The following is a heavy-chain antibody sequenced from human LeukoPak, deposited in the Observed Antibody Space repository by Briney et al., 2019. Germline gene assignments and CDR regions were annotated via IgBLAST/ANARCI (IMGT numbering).Heavy chain of an antibody. CDR1: GGSISSYY. CDR3: ARGGYYGSGNDFRFDP. Sequence: SETLSLTCTVPGGSISSYYWSWIRQPPGKGLEWIGYIYYSGSTNYKPSLKSRVTISVDTSKNQFSLKLSSVTAADTAVYYCARGGYYGSGNDFRFDPWGQGTPVTVSS. V-gene: IGHV4-59*01. D-gene: IGHD3-10*01. J-gene: IGHJ5*02. CDR2: IYYSGST.